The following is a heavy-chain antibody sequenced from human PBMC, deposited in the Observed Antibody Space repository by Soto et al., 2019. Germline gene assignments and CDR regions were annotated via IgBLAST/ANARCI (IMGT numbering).Heavy chain of an antibody. CDR3: ARDLADIVVVPAENQQNYYYYGMDV. CDR1: GFTFSSYA. V-gene: IGHV3-30-3*01. Sequence: GGSLRLSCAASGFTFSSYAMHWVRQAPGKGLEWVAVISYDGSNKYYADSVKGRFTISRDNSKNTLYLQMNSLRAEDTAVYYCARDLADIVVVPAENQQNYYYYGMDVWGQGTTVTVSS. J-gene: IGHJ6*02. D-gene: IGHD2-2*01. CDR2: ISYDGSNK.